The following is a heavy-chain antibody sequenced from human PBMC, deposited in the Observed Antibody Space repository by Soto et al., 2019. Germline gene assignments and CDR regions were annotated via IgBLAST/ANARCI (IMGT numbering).Heavy chain of an antibody. CDR3: GRSVGLSYGMDV. Sequence: ASVKVSCKDSGYIFASYGISWVRQAPGQGLEWMGWISAYNGNTNYAQKLQGRVTMSTDTSTSTAYMELRSLRSDDTAVYYCGRSVGLSYGMDVWGQGTTVTVSS. CDR2: ISAYNGNT. D-gene: IGHD1-26*01. J-gene: IGHJ6*02. CDR1: GYIFASYG. V-gene: IGHV1-18*01.